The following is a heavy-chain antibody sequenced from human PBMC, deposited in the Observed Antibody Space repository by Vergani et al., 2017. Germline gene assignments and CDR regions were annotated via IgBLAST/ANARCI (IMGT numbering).Heavy chain of an antibody. J-gene: IGHJ6*03. Sequence: QVQLQESGPGLVKPSETLSLTCTVSGCSISSYYWSWIRQPPGKGLEWIGYIYYSGSTNYNPSLKSRVTISVDTSKNQFSLKLSSVTAADTAVYYCARGVPGDYDFWSGYKIYYYYMDVWGKXP. CDR3: ARGVPGDYDFWSGYKIYYYYMDV. D-gene: IGHD3-3*01. CDR2: IYYSGST. V-gene: IGHV4-59*01. CDR1: GCSISSYY.